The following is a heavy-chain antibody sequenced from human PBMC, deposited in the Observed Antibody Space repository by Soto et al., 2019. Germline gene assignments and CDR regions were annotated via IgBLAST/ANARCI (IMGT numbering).Heavy chain of an antibody. D-gene: IGHD3-22*01. CDR2: IYYSGST. J-gene: IGHJ4*02. CDR1: GGSISSGDYY. V-gene: IGHV4-30-4*01. CDR3: ARDPAYYYDSSSRIFDY. Sequence: LSLTCHVSGGSISSGDYYWSWIRQPPGKGLEGIGYIYYSGSTYYNPSLKSRVTISVDTSKNQFSLKLSCVTAADTAVYYCARDPAYYYDSSSRIFDYWAQGTLVPV.